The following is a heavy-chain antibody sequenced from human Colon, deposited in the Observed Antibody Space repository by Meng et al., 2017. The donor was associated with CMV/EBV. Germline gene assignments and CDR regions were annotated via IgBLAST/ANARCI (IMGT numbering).Heavy chain of an antibody. J-gene: IGHJ4*02. D-gene: IGHD3-22*01. CDR3: ARSRVQVVGRGYSTFDY. Sequence: SETLSLTCTVSGGSISSYYWSWIRQPPGKGLEWIGYIYYSGSTYYNPSLKSRVTISVDTSKNQFSLKLSSVTAADTAVYYCARSRVQVVGRGYSTFDYWGQGTLVTVSS. CDR2: IYYSGST. V-gene: IGHV4-59*12. CDR1: GGSISSYY.